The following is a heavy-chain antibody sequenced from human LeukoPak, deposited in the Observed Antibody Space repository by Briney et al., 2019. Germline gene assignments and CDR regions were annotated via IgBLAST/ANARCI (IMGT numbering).Heavy chain of an antibody. CDR1: GGCISSYY. CDR2: IYYSGST. CDR3: ARHRYSSGWPRSHWFDP. D-gene: IGHD6-19*01. V-gene: IGHV4-59*08. Sequence: SETLSLTCTVSGGCISSYYWSWIRQPPGKGLEWIGYIYYSGSTNYNPSLKSRVTISVDTSKNQFSLKLSSVTAADTAVYYCARHRYSSGWPRSHWFDPWGQGTLVTVSS. J-gene: IGHJ5*02.